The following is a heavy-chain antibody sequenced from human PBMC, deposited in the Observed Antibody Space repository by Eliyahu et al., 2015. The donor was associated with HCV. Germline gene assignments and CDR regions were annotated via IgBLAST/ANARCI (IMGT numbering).Heavy chain of an antibody. CDR2: ISSSSSYT. J-gene: IGHJ6*02. Sequence: QVQLVESGGGLVKPGGSLRLSCAAXGFTFXDXYXSXXRXAPGKXLXWVSYISSSSSYTNYADSVKGRFTISRDNAKNSLYLQMNSLRAEDTAVYYCARGGGKVWVPDGTLGYYYYGMDVWGQGTTVTVSS. CDR3: ARGGGKVWVPDGTLGYYYYGMDV. V-gene: IGHV3-11*06. CDR1: GFTFXDXY. D-gene: IGHD4-23*01.